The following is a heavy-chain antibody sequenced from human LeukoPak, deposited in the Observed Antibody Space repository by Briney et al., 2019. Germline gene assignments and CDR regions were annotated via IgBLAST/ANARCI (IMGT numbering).Heavy chain of an antibody. CDR2: INPNSGGT. D-gene: IGHD3-22*01. CDR1: GYTFTGYY. V-gene: IGHV1-2*02. J-gene: IGHJ4*02. Sequence: GASVKVSCKASGYTFTGYYMHWVRQAPGQGLEWMGWINPNSGGTNYAQKFQGRVTMTRDTSISTAYMELSRLRSDDTAVYYCARVDYYDSGGYYYGIDYWGQGTLVTVSS. CDR3: ARVDYYDSGGYYYGIDY.